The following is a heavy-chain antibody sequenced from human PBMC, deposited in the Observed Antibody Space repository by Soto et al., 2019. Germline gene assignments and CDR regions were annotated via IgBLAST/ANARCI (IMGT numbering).Heavy chain of an antibody. CDR3: AREGGYYYDTPGPFDY. D-gene: IGHD3-22*01. J-gene: IGHJ4*02. CDR2: ISYDGSNK. Sequence: PGGSPRLSCAASGFTFSSYAMHWVRQAPGKGLEWVAVISYDGSNKYYADSVKGRFTISRDNSKNTLYLQMNSLRAEDTAVYYCAREGGYYYDTPGPFDYWGQGTLVTVSS. CDR1: GFTFSSYA. V-gene: IGHV3-30-3*01.